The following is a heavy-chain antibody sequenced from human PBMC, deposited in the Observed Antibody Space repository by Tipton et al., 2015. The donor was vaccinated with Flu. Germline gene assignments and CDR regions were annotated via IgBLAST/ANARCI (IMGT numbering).Heavy chain of an antibody. J-gene: IGHJ4*02. CDR1: GYSISSGYF. V-gene: IGHV4-38-2*02. CDR2: IYHSGST. D-gene: IGHD4-11*01. CDR3: ARVQGLHHFDY. Sequence: TLSLTCTVSGYSISSGYFWGWIRQPPGKGLEWIANIYHSGSTYYSTSLKGRVTILVDTSNNHFSLKLSSVTAADTAMYYCARVQGLHHFDYWGQGVLVTVSS.